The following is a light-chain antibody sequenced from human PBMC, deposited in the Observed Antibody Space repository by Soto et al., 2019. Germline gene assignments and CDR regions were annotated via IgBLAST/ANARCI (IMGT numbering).Light chain of an antibody. CDR1: QSVSSSY. CDR3: QQYGSSPYT. V-gene: IGKV3-20*01. CDR2: GAS. Sequence: EIVLTQSPGTLSLSPGERATLSCRASQSVSSSYLDWYQQKPGQAPRLLIYGASSRATGIPDRFSGSGSGTDFTLTISRLEPEELTVYYGQQYGSSPYTFGQGTKLEIK. J-gene: IGKJ2*01.